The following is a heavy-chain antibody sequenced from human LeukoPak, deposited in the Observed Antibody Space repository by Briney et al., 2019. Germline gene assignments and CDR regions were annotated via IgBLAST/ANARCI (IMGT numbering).Heavy chain of an antibody. D-gene: IGHD3-22*01. J-gene: IGHJ4*02. CDR1: GFTFNKYW. CDR3: ATGNYYDSRGYYTFGH. V-gene: IGHV3-74*01. Sequence: PGGSLRLSCAASGFTFNKYWMHWVRQVLGKGLVWVSRINGDGTTTSYADSVKGGFTMSRDNAKNTLYLQMSGLRVEDTAVYYCATGNYYDSRGYYTFGHWGQGTLVTVSS. CDR2: INGDGTTT.